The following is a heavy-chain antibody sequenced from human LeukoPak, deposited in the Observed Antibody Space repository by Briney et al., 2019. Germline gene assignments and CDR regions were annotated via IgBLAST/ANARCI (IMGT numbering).Heavy chain of an antibody. J-gene: IGHJ6*02. CDR1: GYTFTGYY. Sequence: ASVKVSCKTSGYTFTGYYIHWVRRAPGQGLEWMGWIRPNSGGTKNAQKFQGRVTMTRDTSISTAYMELNSLTSDDTAVYYCATYSNSTLQYYYGLDVWGQGTTVTVSS. D-gene: IGHD6-13*01. CDR3: ATYSNSTLQYYYGLDV. V-gene: IGHV1-2*02. CDR2: IRPNSGGT.